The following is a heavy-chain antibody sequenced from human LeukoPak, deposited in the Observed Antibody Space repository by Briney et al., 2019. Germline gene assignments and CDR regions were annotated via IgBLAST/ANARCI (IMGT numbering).Heavy chain of an antibody. CDR2: IYHSGST. J-gene: IGHJ5*02. V-gene: IGHV4-39*07. D-gene: IGHD3-10*02. CDR3: ARDRLVIVSGELGGLNNWFDP. Sequence: PSETLSLTCTVSGGSISSSSYYWGWIRQPPGKGLEWIGSIYHSGSTYYNPSLKSRVTISVDTSKNQFSLKLSSVTAADTAVYYCARDRLVIVSGELGGLNNWFDPWGQGTLVTVSS. CDR1: GGSISSSSYY.